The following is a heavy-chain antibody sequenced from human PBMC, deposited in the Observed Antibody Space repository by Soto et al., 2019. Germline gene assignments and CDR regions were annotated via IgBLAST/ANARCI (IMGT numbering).Heavy chain of an antibody. D-gene: IGHD2-2*02. Sequence: QVQLLQSGAEVKKPGASVKVSCKASGCTFTSYGISWVRQAPGQGLEWMGWISAYNGNTNYAQKLQGRVTMTTDTSTSTAYMELRSLRSDDTAVYYCARDRTDVIVVVPDAIPGPYYGMDVWGQGTTVTVSS. V-gene: IGHV1-18*01. CDR1: GCTFTSYG. J-gene: IGHJ6*02. CDR3: ARDRTDVIVVVPDAIPGPYYGMDV. CDR2: ISAYNGNT.